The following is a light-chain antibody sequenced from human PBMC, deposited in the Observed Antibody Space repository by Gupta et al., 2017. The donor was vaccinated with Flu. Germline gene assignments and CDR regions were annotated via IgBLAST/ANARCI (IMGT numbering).Light chain of an antibody. CDR2: KVS. CDR1: ESLVYSDGNTY. V-gene: IGKV2-30*01. CDR3: MQGTHWPPYT. J-gene: IGKJ2*01. Sequence: DVVLTQSPLSLPVTLGQPAPISCRSSESLVYSDGNTYLNWFHQRPGQSPRRLIYKVSSRDSGVPDRFSASGSGTDFTLKISRVEAEDVGIFYCMQGTHWPPYTFGQGTKVEIK.